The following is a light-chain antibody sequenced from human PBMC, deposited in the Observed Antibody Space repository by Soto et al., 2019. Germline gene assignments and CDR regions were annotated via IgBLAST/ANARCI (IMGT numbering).Light chain of an antibody. Sequence: DIQMTQSPSTLSASVGDRVTITCRASQSISTWLAWYQQKPGKAPKLLIYKASSLESGVPSRFSGSGSGTEFILTISSLQPDDLATYYCQQYNTEGTFGQGTKVDIK. CDR3: QQYNTEGT. CDR2: KAS. J-gene: IGKJ1*01. CDR1: QSISTW. V-gene: IGKV1-5*03.